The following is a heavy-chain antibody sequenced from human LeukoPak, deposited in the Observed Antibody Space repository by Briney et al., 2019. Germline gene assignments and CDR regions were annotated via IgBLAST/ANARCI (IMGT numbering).Heavy chain of an antibody. Sequence: GGSLRLSCAASGFTFSSYAMSWVRQAPGKGLEWISPISGSGGSTYYPDSVKGRFTISRDNSKNTLYLQMNSLRAEDTAVYYCAKGYRYSDYWGQGTLVTVSS. V-gene: IGHV3-23*01. CDR3: AKGYRYSDY. CDR2: ISGSGGST. D-gene: IGHD5-18*01. CDR1: GFTFSSYA. J-gene: IGHJ4*02.